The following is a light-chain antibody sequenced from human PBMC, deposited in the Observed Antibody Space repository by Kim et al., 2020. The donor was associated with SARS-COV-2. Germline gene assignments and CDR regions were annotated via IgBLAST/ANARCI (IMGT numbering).Light chain of an antibody. Sequence: DIQMTQSPSTLSASVGDRVTITCRASQSISSWLAWYQQKGGKAPKVLISKASSLESGVPSRFSGSGSGTEFTLTISSLQPDDFATYYCQQYSSYPYTFGQGTKLEI. CDR3: QQYSSYPYT. V-gene: IGKV1-5*03. J-gene: IGKJ2*01. CDR2: KAS. CDR1: QSISSW.